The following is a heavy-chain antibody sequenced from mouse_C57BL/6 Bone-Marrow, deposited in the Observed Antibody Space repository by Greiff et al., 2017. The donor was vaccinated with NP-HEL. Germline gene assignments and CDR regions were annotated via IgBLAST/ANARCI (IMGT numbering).Heavy chain of an antibody. J-gene: IGHJ1*03. V-gene: IGHV1-72*01. D-gene: IGHD1-1*01. CDR3: ARYYFGSRGWYFDV. Sequence: QVQLKQPGADLVKPGASVKLSCKASGYTFTSYWMHWVKQRPGRGLEWIGRIDPSSGGTKFNEKFKTKATLTVDKSSSTAYMQLSSLTSEDSAVYYCARYYFGSRGWYFDVGGRGTTVTVSS. CDR1: GYTFTSYW. CDR2: IDPSSGGT.